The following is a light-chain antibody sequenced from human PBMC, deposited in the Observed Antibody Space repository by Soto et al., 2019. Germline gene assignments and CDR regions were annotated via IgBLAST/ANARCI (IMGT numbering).Light chain of an antibody. CDR1: SSNIGAGYD. CDR2: GNS. V-gene: IGLV1-40*01. J-gene: IGLJ2*01. Sequence: QAVVTQPPSVSGAPGQRVTISCTGSSSNIGAGYDVHWYQQLPGTAPKLLIYGNSNRPSGDPDRFSGSKSGTSASLAITGLQAEDEADYYFQSYDSSLSGVVFGGGTKLTVL. CDR3: QSYDSSLSGVV.